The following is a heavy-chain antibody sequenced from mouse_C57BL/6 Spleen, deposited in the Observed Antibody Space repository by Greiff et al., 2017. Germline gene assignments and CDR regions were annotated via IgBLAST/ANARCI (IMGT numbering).Heavy chain of an antibody. D-gene: IGHD4-1*01. J-gene: IGHJ1*03. V-gene: IGHV5-17*01. Sequence: EVHLVESGGGLVKPGGSLKLSCAASGFTFSDYGMHWVRQAPEKGLEWVAYISSGSSTIYYADTVKGRFTISRDNAKNTLFLQMTRLRSEDTSMYYCARPLPLGYLDVWGTGTTVTVSS. CDR3: ARPLPLGYLDV. CDR2: ISSGSSTI. CDR1: GFTFSDYG.